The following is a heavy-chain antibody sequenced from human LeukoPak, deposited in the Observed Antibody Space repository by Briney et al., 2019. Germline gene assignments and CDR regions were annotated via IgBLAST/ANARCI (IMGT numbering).Heavy chain of an antibody. Sequence: GGSLRLSCAASGFTFTTYSMNWVRQAPGKGLEWVSAISGSGGSTYYADSVKGRFTISRDNSKNTLYLQMNSLRAEDTAVYYCAKVGYSYGLGFDYWGQGTLVTVSS. CDR1: GFTFTTYS. D-gene: IGHD5-18*01. CDR2: ISGSGGST. CDR3: AKVGYSYGLGFDY. V-gene: IGHV3-23*01. J-gene: IGHJ4*02.